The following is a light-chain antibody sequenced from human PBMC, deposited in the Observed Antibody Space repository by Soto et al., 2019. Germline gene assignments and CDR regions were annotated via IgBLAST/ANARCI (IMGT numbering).Light chain of an antibody. J-gene: IGKJ1*01. CDR3: QEGGASLWT. V-gene: IGKV3-20*01. CDR1: QAVSSSL. Sequence: EIVLTQSPGNLSMSPGERATLSCRASQAVSSSLLAWYQHKPGQAPRLVIYGASSRATGIPDRFSGSGSGTDFTLTISRLEPEDFAVYYCQEGGASLWTFGQETKVEIK. CDR2: GAS.